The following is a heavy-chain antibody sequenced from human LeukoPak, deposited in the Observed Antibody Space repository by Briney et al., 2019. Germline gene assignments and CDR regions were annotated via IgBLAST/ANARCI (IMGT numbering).Heavy chain of an antibody. Sequence: GGSLRLPCAASRFTLSTYWMSWVRQAPGKGLEWVAHIKQDGSQEYYVDSVKGRFTIPRDNSKNTLYLQMDSLRAEDTAVYYCAKDRSSSSWYEGGYYFDYWGQGTLVTVSS. CDR1: RFTLSTYW. CDR2: IKQDGSQE. V-gene: IGHV3-7*03. CDR3: AKDRSSSSWYEGGYYFDY. D-gene: IGHD6-13*01. J-gene: IGHJ4*02.